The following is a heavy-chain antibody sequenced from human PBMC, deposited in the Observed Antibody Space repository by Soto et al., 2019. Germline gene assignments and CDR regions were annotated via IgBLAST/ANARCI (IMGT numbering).Heavy chain of an antibody. CDR3: ARSSGWYYAYYYYYMDV. V-gene: IGHV1-8*01. CDR2: MNPNSGNT. J-gene: IGHJ6*03. Sequence: GASVKVSCKASGYTFTSYDINWVRQATGQGLEWMGWMNPNSGNTGYAQKFQGRVTMTRNTSISTAYMELSSLRSEDTAVYYCARSSGWYYAYYYYYMDVRGKGTTVTVSS. CDR1: GYTFTSYD. D-gene: IGHD6-19*01.